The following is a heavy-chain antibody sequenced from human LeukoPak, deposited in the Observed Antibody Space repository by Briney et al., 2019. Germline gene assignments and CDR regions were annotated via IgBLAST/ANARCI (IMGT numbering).Heavy chain of an antibody. CDR1: GYTFTSYG. D-gene: IGHD3-3*01. CDR3: APDFWSGYYTLNAFAI. J-gene: IGHJ3*02. V-gene: IGHV1-18*01. Sequence: AAVKVSCTASGYTFTSYGMGWVRQAPGQGLEWMGWISTYNGKTVYAQDIQGRVTMTTDTSPSTAYMELRSLSSDDTAIYSCAPDFWSGYYTLNAFAIWGLGTMVTVSS. CDR2: ISTYNGKT.